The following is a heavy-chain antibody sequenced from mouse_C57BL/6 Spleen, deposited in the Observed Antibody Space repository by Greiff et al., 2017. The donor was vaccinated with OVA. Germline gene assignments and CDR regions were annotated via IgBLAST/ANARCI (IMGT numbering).Heavy chain of an antibody. Sequence: KLVESGGGLVKPGGSLQLSCAASGFTFSDYGMHWVRQAPEKGLEWVAYISSGSSTIYYADTVKGRFTISRDNAKNTLFLQMTSLRSEDTAMYYCARGDYYGSSCFDYWGQGTTLTVSS. CDR1: GFTFSDYG. D-gene: IGHD1-1*01. CDR2: ISSGSSTI. CDR3: ARGDYYGSSCFDY. J-gene: IGHJ2*01. V-gene: IGHV5-17*01.